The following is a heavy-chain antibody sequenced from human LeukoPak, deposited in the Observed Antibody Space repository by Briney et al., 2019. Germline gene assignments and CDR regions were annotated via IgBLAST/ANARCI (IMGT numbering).Heavy chain of an antibody. D-gene: IGHD3-16*02. J-gene: IGHJ6*02. Sequence: PSETLSLTCAVYGGSFSGHYWSWIRQPPGKGLEWIGEINHSGSTNYIPSLKSRVTISVDTSKSQFSLKLSSVTAADTAVYYCARHDYRGINDGMDVWGQGTTVIVSS. CDR2: INHSGST. CDR3: ARHDYRGINDGMDV. CDR1: GGSFSGHY. V-gene: IGHV4-34*01.